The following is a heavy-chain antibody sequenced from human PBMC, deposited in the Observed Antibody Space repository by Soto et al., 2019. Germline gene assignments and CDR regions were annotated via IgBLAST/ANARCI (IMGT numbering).Heavy chain of an antibody. CDR2: IWYDGSNK. CDR1: GFTFSSYG. Sequence: PGGSLRLSCAASGFTFSSYGMHWVRQAPGKGLEWVAVIWYDGSNKYYADSVKGRFTISRDNSKNSLYLQMNSLRAEDTAVYYCARGGYCSSTSCYPRYYFDYWGQGTLVTVSS. CDR3: ARGGYCSSTSCYPRYYFDY. J-gene: IGHJ4*02. V-gene: IGHV3-33*01. D-gene: IGHD2-2*01.